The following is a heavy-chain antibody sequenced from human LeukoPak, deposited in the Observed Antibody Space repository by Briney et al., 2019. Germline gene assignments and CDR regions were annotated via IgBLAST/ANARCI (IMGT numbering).Heavy chain of an antibody. J-gene: IGHJ4*02. Sequence: PSETLSLTCDVSGGSINSGDYSWNWIRQPPGKGLEWIGNIYRSGTTYYNPSLKSRVTISVDRSKNQFSLKLSSVTAADTAVYHCARGDQGIDHWGQGTLVTVSS. CDR3: ARGDQGIDH. CDR1: GGSINSGDYS. D-gene: IGHD2-2*01. CDR2: IYRSGTT. V-gene: IGHV4-30-2*01.